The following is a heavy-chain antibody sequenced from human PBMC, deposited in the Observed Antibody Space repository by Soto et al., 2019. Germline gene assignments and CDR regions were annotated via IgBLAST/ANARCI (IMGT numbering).Heavy chain of an antibody. J-gene: IGHJ6*02. Sequence: GESLKISCKGSGYSFTSYWISWVRQMPGKGLEWMGRIDPSDSYTNYSPSFQGHVTISADKSISTAYLQWSSLKASDTAMYYCARHGGGYSSSTSCLPYYYYGMDVWGQGPTVTVSS. CDR2: IDPSDSYT. CDR3: ARHGGGYSSSTSCLPYYYYGMDV. D-gene: IGHD2-2*01. CDR1: GYSFTSYW. V-gene: IGHV5-10-1*01.